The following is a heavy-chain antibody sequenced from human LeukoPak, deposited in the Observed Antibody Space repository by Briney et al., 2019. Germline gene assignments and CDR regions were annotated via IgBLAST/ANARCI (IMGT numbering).Heavy chain of an antibody. CDR2: ISYSGSGT. J-gene: IGHJ4*02. CDR1: GFTFSSSA. Sequence: GGSLRLSCAASGFTFSSSAMAWVRHAPGKGLEWVSTISYSGSGTYYADSVKGRFTISRDNSKNTLYLQMNSLRDEDTAVYYCARGVAATGTTLDYWGQGTLVTVSS. V-gene: IGHV3-23*01. CDR3: ARGVAATGTTLDY. D-gene: IGHD6-13*01.